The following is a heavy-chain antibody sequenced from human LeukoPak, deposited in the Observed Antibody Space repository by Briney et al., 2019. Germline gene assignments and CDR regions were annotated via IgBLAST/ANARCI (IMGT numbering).Heavy chain of an antibody. CDR1: GFTFSTYA. CDR3: AKRDLGY. J-gene: IGHJ4*02. Sequence: GGSLRLSCAASGFTFSTYAMSWVRQAPGKGLEWVPTISSSGGSTYYADSVKGRFTISRDNSKNTLFLQMNSLRAEDTAVYYCAKRDLGYWGQGTLVTVSS. CDR2: ISSSGGST. V-gene: IGHV3-23*01.